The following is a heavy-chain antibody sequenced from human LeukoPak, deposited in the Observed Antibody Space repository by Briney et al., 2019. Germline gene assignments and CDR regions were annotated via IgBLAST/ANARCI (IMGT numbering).Heavy chain of an antibody. J-gene: IGHJ3*02. CDR3: ARGSRLRSGRIIWFGELSRPHDAFDI. Sequence: GASVKVSCKASGYTFTCYYMHWVRQAPGQGLEWMGIINPSGGSTSYAQKFQGRVTMTRDTSTSTVYMELSSLRSEDRAVYYCARGSRLRSGRIIWFGELSRPHDAFDIWGQGTMVTVSS. D-gene: IGHD3-10*01. V-gene: IGHV1-46*01. CDR2: INPSGGST. CDR1: GYTFTCYY.